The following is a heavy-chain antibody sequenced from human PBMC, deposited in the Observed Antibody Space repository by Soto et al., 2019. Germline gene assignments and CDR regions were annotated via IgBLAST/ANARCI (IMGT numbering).Heavy chain of an antibody. Sequence: GGSLRLSCAASGFTFSSYSMNWVRQAPGKGLEWVSSISSSSSYIYYADSVKGRFTISRDNAKNSLYLQMNSLRAEDTAVYYCARAGDFWSGYYAYYYYYMDVWGKGTTVTVSS. D-gene: IGHD3-3*01. CDR3: ARAGDFWSGYYAYYYYYMDV. J-gene: IGHJ6*03. CDR1: GFTFSSYS. CDR2: ISSSSSYI. V-gene: IGHV3-21*01.